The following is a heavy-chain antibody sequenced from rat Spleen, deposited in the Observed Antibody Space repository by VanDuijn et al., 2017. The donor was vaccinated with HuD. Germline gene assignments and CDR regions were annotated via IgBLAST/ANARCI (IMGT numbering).Heavy chain of an antibody. V-gene: IGHV2-32*01. CDR2: MWSDGDT. J-gene: IGHJ1*01. D-gene: IGHD1-12*02. CDR3: TRVGPYYYDGPGDF. CDR1: GFSLTNYH. Sequence: QVQLKESGPGLVQPSQTLSLTCTVSGFSLTNYHVHWVRQPPGKGLEWMGVMWSDGDTSYNSPLKSRLSISRETSKSQVFLKMNSLQIEDKADYYCTRVGPYYYDGPGDFWGPGTMVPVSS.